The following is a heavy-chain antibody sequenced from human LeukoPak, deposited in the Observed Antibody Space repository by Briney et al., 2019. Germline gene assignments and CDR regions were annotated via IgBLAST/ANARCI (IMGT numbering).Heavy chain of an antibody. CDR1: GYTFTSYG. Sequence: AASVKVSCKASGYTFTSYGISWVRQAPGQGLEWMGWISVYNGNTNYAQKLQGRVTMTTDTSTSTAYMELRSLRSDDTAVYYCARGEINYGKLHYFDYWGQGTLVTVSS. CDR3: ARGEINYGKLHYFDY. J-gene: IGHJ4*02. CDR2: ISVYNGNT. V-gene: IGHV1-18*01. D-gene: IGHD3-10*01.